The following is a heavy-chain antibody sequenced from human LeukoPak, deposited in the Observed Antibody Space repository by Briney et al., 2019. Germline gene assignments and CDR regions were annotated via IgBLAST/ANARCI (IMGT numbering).Heavy chain of an antibody. Sequence: GESLKISCKGSGYSFTSYWIGLGRQIPGKGLEWMGIIYPGDSDTRESPSFQGQVTISADKSISTSSLQWSSLNASDTAMYYCARLGVLRFFEWGRADYWGQGTLVTVSS. CDR2: IYPGDSDT. V-gene: IGHV5-51*01. CDR3: ARLGVLRFFEWGRADY. J-gene: IGHJ4*02. CDR1: GYSFTSYW. D-gene: IGHD3-3*01.